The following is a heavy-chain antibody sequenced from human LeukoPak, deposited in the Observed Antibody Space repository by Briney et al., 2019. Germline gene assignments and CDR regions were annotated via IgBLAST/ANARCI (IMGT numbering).Heavy chain of an antibody. CDR1: GGTFSSYG. V-gene: IGHV1-69*05. CDR2: IIPIFGTA. Sequence: SVKVSCKASGGTFSSYGISWVRQAPGQGLEWMGRIIPIFGTANYAQKFQGRVTITTDESTSTAYMELSSLRSEDTAVYYCARDHEMVYAIRHWGQGTLVTVSS. CDR3: ARDHEMVYAIRH. J-gene: IGHJ4*02. D-gene: IGHD2-8*01.